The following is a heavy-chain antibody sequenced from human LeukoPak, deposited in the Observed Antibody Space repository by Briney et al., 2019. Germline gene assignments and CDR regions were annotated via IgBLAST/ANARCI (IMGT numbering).Heavy chain of an antibody. CDR3: ARAGSV. Sequence: SGGGLVHPGRSLRLSCAASGFTFDDYAMHWVRQAPGKGLEWVSGISWNSGSIGYADSVKGRFTISRDNAKNSLYLQMNSLRVEDTAVYYCARAGSVGGQGTLVTVSS. V-gene: IGHV3-9*01. J-gene: IGHJ4*02. CDR2: ISWNSGSI. CDR1: GFTFDDYA. D-gene: IGHD2-15*01.